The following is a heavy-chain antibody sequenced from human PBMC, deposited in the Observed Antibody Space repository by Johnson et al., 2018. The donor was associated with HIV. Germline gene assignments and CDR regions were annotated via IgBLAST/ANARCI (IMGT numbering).Heavy chain of an antibody. CDR3: AKDLGDAVGTTHDAFDI. D-gene: IGHD1-26*01. CDR2: INWNGGST. CDR1: GFTFDDYG. Sequence: VQLVESGGGVVRHGGSLRLSCAASGFTFDDYGMSWVRQAPGKGLEWVSGINWNGGSTGYADYVKGRFTISRDNSKNTLYLQMNSLRAEDTAVYYCAKDLGDAVGTTHDAFDIWGQ. J-gene: IGHJ3*02. V-gene: IGHV3-20*04.